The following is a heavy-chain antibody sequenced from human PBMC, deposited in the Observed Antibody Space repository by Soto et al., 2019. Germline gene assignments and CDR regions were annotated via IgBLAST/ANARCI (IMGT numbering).Heavy chain of an antibody. Sequence: QVQLVESGGGVVQPGRSLRLSCAASGFTFSSYAMHWVRQAPGKGLEWVAVISYDGSNKYYADSVKGRFTISRDNSKNTLYLQMNSLRAEDTAVYYCARGKGGYSYALSYWGQGTLVTVSS. CDR3: ARGKGGYSYALSY. V-gene: IGHV3-30-3*01. J-gene: IGHJ4*02. D-gene: IGHD5-18*01. CDR1: GFTFSSYA. CDR2: ISYDGSNK.